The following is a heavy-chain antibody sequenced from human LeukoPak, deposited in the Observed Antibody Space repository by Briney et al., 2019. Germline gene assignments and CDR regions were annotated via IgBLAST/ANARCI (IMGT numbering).Heavy chain of an antibody. D-gene: IGHD3-16*01. CDR1: GYTFTGYY. V-gene: IGHV1-2*02. CDR3: APTAEAYTCWWKV. J-gene: IGHJ4*02. CDR2: INPNSGFT. Sequence: GASVKVSCKASGYTFTGYYMHWVRQAPGQGLEWMGWINPNSGFTNYAQKFKGRVTMTRDTSISTAYLEVRSLTSDDTAVYYCAPTAEAYTCWWKVWGQGTLVTVSS.